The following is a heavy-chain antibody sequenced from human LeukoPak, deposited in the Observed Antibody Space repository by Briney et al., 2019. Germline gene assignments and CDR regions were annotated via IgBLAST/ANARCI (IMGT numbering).Heavy chain of an antibody. CDR2: IKSKTDGGTT. D-gene: IGHD6-13*01. CDR1: GFTFSNAW. Sequence: PGGSLRLSCAASGFTFSNAWMSWVRQAPGKGLEWGGRIKSKTDGGTTDYAAPVKGRFTISRDDSKNTLYLQMNSLRAEDTAVYYCARDRYSSSWYVPYYYYYYMDVWGKGTTVTVSS. CDR3: ARDRYSSSWYVPYYYYYYMDV. V-gene: IGHV3-15*01. J-gene: IGHJ6*03.